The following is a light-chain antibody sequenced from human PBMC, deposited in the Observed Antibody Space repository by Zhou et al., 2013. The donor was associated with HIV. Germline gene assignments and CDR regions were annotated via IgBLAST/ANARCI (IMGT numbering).Light chain of an antibody. J-gene: IGKJ1*01. Sequence: DIQMTQSPSTLSASVGDRVTITCRASQSISSWLAWYQQKPGKAPKVLIYKASSLESGVPSRFSGSGSGTEFTLTISSLQPEDFASYYCQQYDAYSRTFGPGTKVEIK. V-gene: IGKV1-5*03. CDR2: KAS. CDR3: QQYDAYSRT. CDR1: QSISSW.